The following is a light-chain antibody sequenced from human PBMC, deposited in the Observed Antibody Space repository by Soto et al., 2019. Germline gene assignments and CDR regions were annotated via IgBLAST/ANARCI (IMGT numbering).Light chain of an antibody. CDR1: QSVSSN. CDR2: GAS. V-gene: IGKV3-15*01. CDR3: QQYNNWPPIT. J-gene: IGKJ5*01. Sequence: EIVMTQSPATLSVSPGHSVTLSCRASQSVSSNVARYQQKPGQAPTLLIYGASARATGIPARFSGGGSGTEFTLPISGLQSEDFAVYYCQQYNNWPPITFGQGTRLEI.